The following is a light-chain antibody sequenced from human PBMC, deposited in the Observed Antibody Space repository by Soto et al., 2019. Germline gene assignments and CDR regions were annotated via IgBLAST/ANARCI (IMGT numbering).Light chain of an antibody. J-gene: IGLJ1*01. CDR1: SSNIGSNA. CDR3: AAWDDSLNGFFV. V-gene: IGLV1-44*01. Sequence: QSVLTQPPSESGNPGQRVTISCSRSSSNIGSNAVTWYQHLPGAAPKLLITNNNHRPSGVPDRFSGSKSGTSASLTISGLHSEDDGDYYCAAWDDSLNGFFVFGTGTKVTVL. CDR2: NNN.